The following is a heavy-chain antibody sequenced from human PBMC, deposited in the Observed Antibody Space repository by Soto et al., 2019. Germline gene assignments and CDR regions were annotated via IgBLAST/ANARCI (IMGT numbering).Heavy chain of an antibody. V-gene: IGHV4-4*07. J-gene: IGHJ4*02. CDR3: ARDNQWLVPYFDY. D-gene: IGHD6-19*01. Sequence: AETLSLTCTVSGDSISSYYWSWFRQPAGKGLEWIGRIYTSGSTNYNPSLASRVTMSVDTSKNQFSLKLSSVTAADTAVYYCARDNQWLVPYFDYWGQGTLVTVSS. CDR1: GDSISSYY. CDR2: IYTSGST.